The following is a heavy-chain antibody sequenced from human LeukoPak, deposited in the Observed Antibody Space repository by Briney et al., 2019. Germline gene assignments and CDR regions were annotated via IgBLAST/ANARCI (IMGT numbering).Heavy chain of an antibody. CDR2: ISGSGGST. D-gene: IGHD6-13*01. Sequence: GSLRLPCAASGFTFRSQAMSWVPQAPGKGSDWVSAISGSGGSTYFADSVKGRFTIYRENSKNTLYLKMNSLRGEDTGVYYCAKDRGSSWYGLCAYWGQGTLVGVSS. CDR1: GFTFRSQA. J-gene: IGHJ4*02. CDR3: AKDRGSSWYGLCAY. V-gene: IGHV3-23*01.